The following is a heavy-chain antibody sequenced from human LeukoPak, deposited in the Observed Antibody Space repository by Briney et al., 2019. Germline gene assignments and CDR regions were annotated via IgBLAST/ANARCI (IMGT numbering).Heavy chain of an antibody. CDR3: AREGIAAAGPVDY. V-gene: IGHV3-23*01. CDR1: GFTFSSYA. J-gene: IGHJ4*02. Sequence: GGSLRLSCAASGFTFSSYAMSWVRQAPGKGLEWVSAISSSGAGTYYADSVKGRFTISRDNSKNTLYLQMHSLRAEDTAVYYCAREGIAAAGPVDYWGQGTLVTVSS. CDR2: ISSSGAGT. D-gene: IGHD6-13*01.